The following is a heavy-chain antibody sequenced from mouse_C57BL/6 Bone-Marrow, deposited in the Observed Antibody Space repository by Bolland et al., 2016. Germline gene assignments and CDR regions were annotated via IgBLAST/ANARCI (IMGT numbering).Heavy chain of an antibody. Sequence: KFKSKATLTVDTSSSTAYMQLSSLTSEDSAVYYCARSDPYYTLFDYWGQGTLV. CDR3: ARSDPYYTLFDY. D-gene: IGHD2-12*01. V-gene: IGHV1-55*01. J-gene: IGHJ3*01.